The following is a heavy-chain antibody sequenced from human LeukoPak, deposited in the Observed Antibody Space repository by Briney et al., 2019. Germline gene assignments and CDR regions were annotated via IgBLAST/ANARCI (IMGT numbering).Heavy chain of an antibody. V-gene: IGHV3-23*01. CDR1: AFTFRSYA. CDR3: ARDTLGLPGTRYFFDS. Sequence: PGGSLRLSCATSAFTFRSYAMTWVRQAPGRGLEWVSSVSRSGAATFYADSVKGRFTISRDNSKNTLYLQMYSLRAGDTALYYCARDTLGLPGTRYFFDSWGQGTLVTVSS. D-gene: IGHD6-13*01. J-gene: IGHJ4*02. CDR2: VSRSGAAT.